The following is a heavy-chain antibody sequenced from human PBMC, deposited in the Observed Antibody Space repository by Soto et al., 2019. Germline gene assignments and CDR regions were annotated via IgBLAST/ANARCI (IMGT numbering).Heavy chain of an antibody. CDR1: GFTFTYFS. Sequence: GGSLRLSCATSGFTFTYFSISWVRQAPGRGLEWVGFIRSKDYGGTTEYAASVKGRFAISRDDSTGIAYLQMNSLKNEDTAVYYCTREIPYFDSWGQGTLVTVSS. J-gene: IGHJ4*02. V-gene: IGHV3-49*02. CDR2: IRSKDYGGTT. CDR3: TREIPYFDS.